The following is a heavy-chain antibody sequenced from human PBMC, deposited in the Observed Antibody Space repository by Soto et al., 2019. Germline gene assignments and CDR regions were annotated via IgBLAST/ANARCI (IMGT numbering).Heavy chain of an antibody. V-gene: IGHV3-30*18. D-gene: IGHD3-22*01. J-gene: IGHJ4*02. CDR3: AKDLVYYYDSSGYWGVDY. Sequence: QVQLVESGGGVVQPGRSLRLSCAASGFTFSSYGMHWVRQAPGKGLEWVAVISYDGSNKYYADSVKGRFTISRDNSKNTLYLQMNSRRAEDTAVYYCAKDLVYYYDSSGYWGVDYWGQGTLVTVSS. CDR2: ISYDGSNK. CDR1: GFTFSSYG.